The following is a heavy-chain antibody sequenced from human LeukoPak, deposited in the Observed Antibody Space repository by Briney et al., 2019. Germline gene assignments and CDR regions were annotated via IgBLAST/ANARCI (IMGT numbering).Heavy chain of an antibody. CDR1: GYTFTGYY. CDR2: INPNSGGT. V-gene: IGHV1-2*02. D-gene: IGHD5-12*01. Sequence: ASVKVSCRASGYTFTGYYMHWARQAPGQGLEWMGWINPNSGGTNYAQKFQGRVTMTRDTSISTAYMELSRLTSDDTAVYYCVRGIGLGNSGYDYFDYWGQGTLVTVSS. J-gene: IGHJ4*02. CDR3: VRGIGLGNSGYDYFDY.